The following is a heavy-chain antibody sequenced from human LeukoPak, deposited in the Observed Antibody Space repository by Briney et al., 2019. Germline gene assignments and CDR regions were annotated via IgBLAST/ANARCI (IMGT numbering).Heavy chain of an antibody. D-gene: IGHD5-24*01. CDR1: GFTVSSNY. CDR3: AIPEATIEAGFDY. CDR2: IYSGGST. V-gene: IGHV3-66*01. Sequence: PGGSLRLSCAASGFTVSSNYMSWVRQAPGKGLEWVSVIYSGGSTYYADSVKGRFTISRDNSKNTLYPQMNSLRAEDTAVYYCAIPEATIEAGFDYWGQGTLVTVSS. J-gene: IGHJ4*02.